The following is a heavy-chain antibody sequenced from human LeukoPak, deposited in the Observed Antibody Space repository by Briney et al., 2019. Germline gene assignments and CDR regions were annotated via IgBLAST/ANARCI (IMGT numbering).Heavy chain of an antibody. CDR2: INSRGSDE. V-gene: IGHV3-21*01. CDR3: ARGLSHFVLRYFDWLPPPAGYGMDV. CDR1: GFTFRTYS. J-gene: IGHJ6*02. Sequence: PGGSLRLSCTASGFTFRTYSMNWDRQAPGKGLEWVSSINSRGSDEYYADSVKGRFTISRDNAKNSLYLQMNSLRAEDTAVYYCARGLSHFVLRYFDWLPPPAGYGMDVWGQGTTVTVSS. D-gene: IGHD3-9*01.